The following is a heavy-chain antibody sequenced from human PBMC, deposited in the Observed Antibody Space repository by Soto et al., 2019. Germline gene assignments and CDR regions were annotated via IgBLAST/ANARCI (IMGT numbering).Heavy chain of an antibody. CDR1: GGSFSGYY. CDR3: ARGDYTVTFDY. J-gene: IGHJ4*02. Sequence: SETLSLTCAVYGGSFSGYYWSWIRQPPGKGLEWIGEINHSGSTNYNPSLKSRVTISVDTSKNQFSLKLSSVTAADTAVYYCARGDYTVTFDYWGQGTPVTVSS. CDR2: INHSGST. V-gene: IGHV4-34*01. D-gene: IGHD4-17*01.